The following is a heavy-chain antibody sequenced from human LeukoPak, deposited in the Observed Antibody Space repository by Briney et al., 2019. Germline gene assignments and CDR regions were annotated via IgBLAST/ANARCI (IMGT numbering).Heavy chain of an antibody. CDR2: VQDSGIT. Sequence: SETLSLICNVSGDSVSSGYWSWIRDSPGKGLEWIGFVQDSGITDYNPSLKSRLLMSLDISKNQFSLNLRSVTAADTAVYYCAGRGHRYSRDWGQGILVTISS. V-gene: IGHV4-4*09. D-gene: IGHD2-15*01. J-gene: IGHJ1*01. CDR1: GDSVSSGY. CDR3: AGRGHRYSRD.